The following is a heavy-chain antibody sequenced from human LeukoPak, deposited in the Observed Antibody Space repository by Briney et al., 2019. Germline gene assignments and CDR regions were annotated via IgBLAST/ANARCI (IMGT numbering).Heavy chain of an antibody. CDR1: GFTFSSYS. Sequence: GGSLRLSCAASGFTFSSYSMNWVRQAPGKGLEWVSSISSSSSYIYYADSVKGRFTISRDNAKNSLYLQMDSLRAEDTAVYYCARDGAGYDFDYWGQGTLVTVSS. J-gene: IGHJ4*02. CDR2: ISSSSSYI. V-gene: IGHV3-21*01. CDR3: ARDGAGYDFDY. D-gene: IGHD5-12*01.